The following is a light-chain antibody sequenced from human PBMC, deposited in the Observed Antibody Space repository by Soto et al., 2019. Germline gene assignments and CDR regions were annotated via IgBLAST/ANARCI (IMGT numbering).Light chain of an antibody. CDR3: AAWDASLSACV. CDR2: YNN. J-gene: IGLJ1*01. V-gene: IGLV1-47*02. Sequence: LAQPPSASGTAGQVVTISCSGGDSNIGSNSVYWYQHLPRMAPKLLIYYNNQRPSGVPDRFSGSRSGTSASLAIVEPRPAHEPVYPCAAWDASLSACVFGNGTKV. CDR1: DSNIGSNS.